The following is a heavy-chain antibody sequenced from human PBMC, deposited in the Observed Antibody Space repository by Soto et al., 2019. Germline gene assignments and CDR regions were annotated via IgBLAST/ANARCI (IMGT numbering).Heavy chain of an antibody. V-gene: IGHV1-2*02. D-gene: IGHD3-9*01. J-gene: IGHJ6*02. CDR3: ARGAVDLGYYYYYGMDV. Sequence: ASVKVSCKASGYTFTGYYMHWVRQAPGQGLEWMGWINPNSGGTNYAQEFQGRVTMTRDTSISTAYMELSRLRSDDTAVYYCARGAVDLGYYYYYGMDVWGQGTTVTVSS. CDR1: GYTFTGYY. CDR2: INPNSGGT.